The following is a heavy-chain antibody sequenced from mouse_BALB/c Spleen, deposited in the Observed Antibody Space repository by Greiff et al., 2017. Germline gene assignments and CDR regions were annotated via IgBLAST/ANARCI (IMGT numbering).Heavy chain of an antibody. CDR1: GYAFTNYL. V-gene: IGHV1-54*01. J-gene: IGHJ2*01. CDR2: INPGSGGT. D-gene: IGHD1-1*01. Sequence: VQLQQSGAELVRPGTSVKVSCKASGYAFTNYLIEWVKQRPGQGLEWIGVINPGSGGTNYNEKLKGKATLTADKSSSTAYMQLSSLTSDDSAVYFCARDYGSSYPYYFDYWGQGTTLTVSS. CDR3: ARDYGSSYPYYFDY.